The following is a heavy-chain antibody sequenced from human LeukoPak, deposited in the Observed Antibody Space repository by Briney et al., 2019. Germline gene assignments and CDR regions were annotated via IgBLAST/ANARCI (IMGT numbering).Heavy chain of an antibody. Sequence: ASVKVSCKASGYTFSSYDINWVRQAAGQGLEWMGWMNPKTGNTGFSQKFQGRVTITRNTSISTAYMELSSLRSEDTAVYYCASWGDDAFDIWGQGTMVTVSS. CDR3: ASWGDDAFDI. CDR2: MNPKTGNT. D-gene: IGHD3-16*01. CDR1: GYTFSSYD. J-gene: IGHJ3*02. V-gene: IGHV1-8*03.